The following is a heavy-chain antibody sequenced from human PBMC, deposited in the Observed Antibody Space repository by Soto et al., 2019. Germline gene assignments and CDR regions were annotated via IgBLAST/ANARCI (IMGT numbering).Heavy chain of an antibody. CDR2: IYYSGST. J-gene: IGHJ6*03. Sequence: SETLSLTCTVSGGSISSYYWSWIRQPPGKGLEWIGYIYYSGSTNYNPSLKSRVTISVDTSKNQFSLKLSSVTAADTAVYYCARAPRPAVMYYYYYMDVWGKGTTVTVSS. V-gene: IGHV4-59*01. D-gene: IGHD2-2*01. CDR3: ARAPRPAVMYYYYYMDV. CDR1: GGSISSYY.